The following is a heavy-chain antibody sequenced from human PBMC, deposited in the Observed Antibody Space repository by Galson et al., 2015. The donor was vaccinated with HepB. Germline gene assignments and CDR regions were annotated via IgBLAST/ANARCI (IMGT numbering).Heavy chain of an antibody. CDR1: GGSINIPNW. CDR2: LYLSGIT. J-gene: IGHJ4*02. D-gene: IGHD6-19*01. V-gene: IGHV4-4*02. CDR3: AREAVADRGWGFDH. Sequence: SETLSLTCSVSGGSINIPNWWSWVRQPPGKGLEWIGKLYLSGITKCNPSLKNRVTISVDKSKNQFSLELTSVTAADTAVYYCAREAVADRGWGFDHWGQGTLVTVSS.